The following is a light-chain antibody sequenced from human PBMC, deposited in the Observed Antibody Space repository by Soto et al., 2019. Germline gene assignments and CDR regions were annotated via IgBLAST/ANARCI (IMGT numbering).Light chain of an antibody. Sequence: QSALTQPASLSGSPGQSITISCTGTSSDVGGYNYVSWFQHHPGKVPKLMIYEVSHRPSGVADRFSGSKSGSTASLTISGLQAEDEADYYCCSFTNSYTWVFGGGTKLTVL. J-gene: IGLJ3*02. V-gene: IGLV2-14*01. CDR2: EVS. CDR1: SSDVGGYNY. CDR3: CSFTNSYTWV.